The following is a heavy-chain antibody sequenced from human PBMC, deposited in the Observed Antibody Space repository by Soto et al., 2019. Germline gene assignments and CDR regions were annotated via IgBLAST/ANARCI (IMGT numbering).Heavy chain of an antibody. CDR2: IIPIFGTA. CDR1: GGTFSSYA. CDR3: AREGQGGYENYYYYGMDV. J-gene: IGHJ6*02. Sequence: ASVKVSCKASGGTFSSYAISWVRQAPGQGLEWMGGIIPIFGTANYAQKFQGRVTITADESTSTAYMELSSLRSEDTAVYYCAREGQGGYENYYYYGMDVWGQGTTVTVSS. D-gene: IGHD5-12*01. V-gene: IGHV1-69*13.